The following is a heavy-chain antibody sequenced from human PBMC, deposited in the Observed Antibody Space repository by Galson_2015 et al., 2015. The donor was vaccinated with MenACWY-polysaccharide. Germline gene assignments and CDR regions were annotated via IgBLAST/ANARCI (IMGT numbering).Heavy chain of an antibody. V-gene: IGHV4-31*03. D-gene: IGHD4-17*01. CDR3: ARALGTTVTLDDAFDI. J-gene: IGHJ3*02. CDR1: GDSITSGGYF. Sequence: TLSLTCTVSGDSITSGGYFWSWIRQHPGEGLEWIASISYDGGTYYNPSLKSRVTISVDTPKNQFSLKLSSVTAADTAVYYCARALGTTVTLDDAFDIWGQGTMVTVSS. CDR2: ISYDGGT.